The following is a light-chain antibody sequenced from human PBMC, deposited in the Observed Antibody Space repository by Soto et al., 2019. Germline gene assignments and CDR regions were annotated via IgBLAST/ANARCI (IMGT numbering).Light chain of an antibody. J-gene: IGKJ1*01. CDR3: EHHNTAAGR. V-gene: IGKV1-39*01. Sequence: DRKMAESRNTVDPGGRLIITNNCRASQSISSYLNWYQQKPGKAPKLLIYDASSLQSGVPSRFSVSGSGTEFALTLRCRHSYCFALQNYEHHNTAAGRFGQGTKVDIK. CDR2: DAS. CDR1: QSISSY.